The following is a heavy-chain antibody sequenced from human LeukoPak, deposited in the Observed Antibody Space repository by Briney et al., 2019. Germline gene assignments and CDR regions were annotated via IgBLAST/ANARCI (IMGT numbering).Heavy chain of an antibody. Sequence: GGSLRLSCAASGFTFSSYGMHWVRQAPGKGLEWVAFIRYDGSNKYYADSVKGRFTISRDNSKNTLYLQMNSLRAEDTAVYYCAREGIAVAGLFDYWGQGTLVTVSS. CDR1: GFTFSSYG. V-gene: IGHV3-30*02. CDR3: AREGIAVAGLFDY. CDR2: IRYDGSNK. D-gene: IGHD6-19*01. J-gene: IGHJ4*02.